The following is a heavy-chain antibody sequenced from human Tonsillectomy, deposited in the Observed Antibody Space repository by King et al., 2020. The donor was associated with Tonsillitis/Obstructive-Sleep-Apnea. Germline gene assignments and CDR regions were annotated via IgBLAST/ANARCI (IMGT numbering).Heavy chain of an antibody. V-gene: IGHV3-23*04. Sequence: VQLVESGGGLVQPGGSLRLSCAASGFTFSNYGMAWVRQGPGEGLEWVSDISGSGVNTYYADSVKGRFTISSDNSKNTLSLQMNSLRAEDTALYYCAKLWSVGTADYWGQGTLVTVSS. J-gene: IGHJ4*02. CDR3: AKLWSVGTADY. D-gene: IGHD3-3*01. CDR1: GFTFSNYG. CDR2: ISGSGVNT.